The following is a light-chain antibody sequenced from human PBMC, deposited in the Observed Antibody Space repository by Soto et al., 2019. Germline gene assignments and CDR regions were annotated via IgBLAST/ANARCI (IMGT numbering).Light chain of an antibody. V-gene: IGKV3-11*01. CDR2: GAS. CDR1: QSVNSN. CDR3: QDRSNWPLGT. J-gene: IGKJ1*01. Sequence: EIMMTQSPVTLSVSPGERATLSCRASQSVNSNLAWYQQKPGQAPRLLIYGASTRATGIPARFSGGGSGTDFNLTISSLEPEDSAVYYCQDRSNWPLGTFGQGTKVDIK.